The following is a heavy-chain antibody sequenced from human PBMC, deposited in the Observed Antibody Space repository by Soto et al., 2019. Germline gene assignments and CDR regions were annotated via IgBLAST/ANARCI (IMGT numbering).Heavy chain of an antibody. CDR1: GGSFSGYY. Sequence: SETLSLTCAVYGGSFSGYYWSWIRQPPGKGLEWIGEINHSGSTNYNPSLKSRVTISVDTSKNQFSLKLSSVTAADTAVYYCARGGMHYDFYPGSHYYGMDLWGQGTTVTVSS. CDR3: ARGGMHYDFYPGSHYYGMDL. V-gene: IGHV4-34*01. D-gene: IGHD3-3*01. J-gene: IGHJ6*02. CDR2: INHSGST.